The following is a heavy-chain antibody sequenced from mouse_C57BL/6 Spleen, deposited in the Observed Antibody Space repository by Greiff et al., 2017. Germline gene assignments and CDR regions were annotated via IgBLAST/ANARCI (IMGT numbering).Heavy chain of an antibody. Sequence: VQLQQPGAELVRPGTSVKLSCKASGYTFTSYWMNWVKQRPGQGLEWIGVIDPSDSYTNYNQKFKGKATLTVDTSSSTAYMQLSSLTSEDSAVYYCARSSDGNASDWYFGVWGTGTTVTVSS. CDR3: ARSSDGNASDWYFGV. J-gene: IGHJ1*03. V-gene: IGHV1-59*01. CDR1: GYTFTSYW. D-gene: IGHD2-1*01. CDR2: IDPSDSYT.